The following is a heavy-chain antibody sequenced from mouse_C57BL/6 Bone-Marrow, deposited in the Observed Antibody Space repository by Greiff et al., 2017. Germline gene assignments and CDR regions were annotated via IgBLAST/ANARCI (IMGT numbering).Heavy chain of an antibody. D-gene: IGHD1-1*01. J-gene: IGHJ4*01. CDR1: GFTFSDYG. V-gene: IGHV5-17*01. Sequence: EVQLVESGGGLVKPGGSLKLSCAASGFTFSDYGMHWVRQAPEKGLEWVAYISSGSSTIYYADTVKGRFTLSRDNAKTTLFLQMTSLRSEDTAMYYCARRSTTVGMDYWGQGTSVTVSS. CDR3: ARRSTTVGMDY. CDR2: ISSGSSTI.